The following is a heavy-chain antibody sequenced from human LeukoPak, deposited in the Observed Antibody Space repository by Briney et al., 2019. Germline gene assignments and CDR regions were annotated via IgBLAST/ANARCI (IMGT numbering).Heavy chain of an antibody. CDR3: AKRGVVIRVILVGFHKEAYYFDS. D-gene: IGHD3-22*01. J-gene: IGHJ4*02. Sequence: GGSLTLSCAVSGITLSNYGMSWVCQAPGKGLEWVAGISGSGGSTNYADSVKGRFTISRDNPKNTLFLQMKSLRAEDTAVYFCAKRGVVIRVILVGFHKEAYYFDSWGQGALITVSS. CDR2: ISGSGGST. V-gene: IGHV3-23*01. CDR1: GITLSNYG.